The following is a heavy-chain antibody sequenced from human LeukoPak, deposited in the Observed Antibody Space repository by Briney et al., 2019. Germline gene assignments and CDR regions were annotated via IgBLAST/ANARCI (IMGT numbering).Heavy chain of an antibody. V-gene: IGHV4-59*01. D-gene: IGHD3-22*01. Sequence: PSETLSLTCTVSGDSISSYYWSWIRQPPGKGLEWIGYIYYSGSTNYNPSLKSRVTISVDTSKNQFSLKLRSVTAADTAVYYCARSRGVIVVGIPPLLYMDVWGKGTTVTVSS. J-gene: IGHJ6*03. CDR1: GDSISSYY. CDR2: IYYSGST. CDR3: ARSRGVIVVGIPPLLYMDV.